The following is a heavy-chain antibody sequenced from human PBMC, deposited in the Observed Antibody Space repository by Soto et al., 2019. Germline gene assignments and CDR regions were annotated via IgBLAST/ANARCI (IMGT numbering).Heavy chain of an antibody. J-gene: IGHJ6*02. V-gene: IGHV1-69*13. CDR3: ARSEDIVLVPAANSPYYYYGMDV. Sequence: GASVKVSCKASGGTFSSYAISWVRQAPGQGLEWMGGIIPIFGTANYAQKFQGRVTITADESTSTAYMELSSLRSEDTAVYYCARSEDIVLVPAANSPYYYYGMDVWGQGTTVTVSS. CDR1: GGTFSSYA. CDR2: IIPIFGTA. D-gene: IGHD2-2*01.